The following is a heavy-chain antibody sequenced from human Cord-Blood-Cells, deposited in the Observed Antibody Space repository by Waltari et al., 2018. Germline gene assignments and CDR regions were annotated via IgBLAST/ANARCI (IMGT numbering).Heavy chain of an antibody. D-gene: IGHD5-12*01. CDR1: GFTFSSYG. V-gene: IGHV3-33*01. CDR2: IWYDGSNK. CDR3: ARVRYSRVATRSRGEPFDY. J-gene: IGHJ4*02. Sequence: QVQLVESGGGVVQPGRSLRLSCAASGFTFSSYGMHWSRQAPGQGPEWVAVIWYDGSNKYYAASVKGRFTISRDNSKNTLYLQMNSLRAEDTAVYYCARVRYSRVATRSRGEPFDYWGQGTLVTVSS.